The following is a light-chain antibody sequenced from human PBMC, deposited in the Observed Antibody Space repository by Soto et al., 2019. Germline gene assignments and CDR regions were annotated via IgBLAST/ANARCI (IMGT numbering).Light chain of an antibody. Sequence: EIVLTQSPGTLSLSPGERATLSCRASQSVNSNYLAWYQQKPGQAPRLLIYHASSRATGIPDRFSGSGSGTDFTLTISGLEPEDCAVYYCQQYGTSLLTFGGGTKVEIK. CDR3: QQYGTSLLT. J-gene: IGKJ4*01. CDR1: QSVNSNY. CDR2: HAS. V-gene: IGKV3-20*01.